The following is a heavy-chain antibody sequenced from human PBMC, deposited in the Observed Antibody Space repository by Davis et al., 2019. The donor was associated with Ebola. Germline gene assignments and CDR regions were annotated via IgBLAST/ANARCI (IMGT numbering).Heavy chain of an antibody. CDR2: TFHSGFT. CDR3: ARAGGSNDYVWGTYLDY. V-gene: IGHV4-4*02. J-gene: IGHJ4*02. CDR1: GASITSSHW. D-gene: IGHD3-16*01. Sequence: MPSETLSLTCAVSGASITSSHWLIWVRQPPGKGLEWIGETFHSGFTNYNPSLKSRVTILVDKSKNQFSLRLSSVTAADTAVYYCARAGGSNDYVWGTYLDYWGQGTLVTVSS.